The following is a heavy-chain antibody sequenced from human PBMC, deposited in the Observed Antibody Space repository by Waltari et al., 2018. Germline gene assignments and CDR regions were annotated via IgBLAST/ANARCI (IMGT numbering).Heavy chain of an antibody. D-gene: IGHD5-18*01. V-gene: IGHV3-30*01. CDR3: AREGWIQVFDY. Sequence: VQLVESGGGVVQPGRSLRLSCAASGFTFSSYAMHWVRQAPGKGVEWVAVISYDGSNKYYADSVKGRFTISRDNSKNTLYLQMNSLRAEDTAVYYCAREGWIQVFDYWGQGTLVTVSS. CDR2: ISYDGSNK. CDR1: GFTFSSYA. J-gene: IGHJ4*02.